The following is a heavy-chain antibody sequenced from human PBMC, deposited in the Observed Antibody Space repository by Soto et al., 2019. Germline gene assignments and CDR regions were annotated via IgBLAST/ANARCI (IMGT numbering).Heavy chain of an antibody. V-gene: IGHV4-31*03. J-gene: IGHJ3*02. CDR1: GGSISSGGYY. D-gene: IGHD3-10*01. CDR2: IYYSGST. CDR3: AREGYTYGSGSYYNVQAFDI. Sequence: QVQLQESGPGLVKPSQTLSLTCTVSGGSISSGGYYWSWIRQHPGKGLEWIGYIYYSGSTYYNPSLKSRVTISVDTSKNQVSRKLSSVTAADTAVYYCAREGYTYGSGSYYNVQAFDIWGQGTMVTVSS.